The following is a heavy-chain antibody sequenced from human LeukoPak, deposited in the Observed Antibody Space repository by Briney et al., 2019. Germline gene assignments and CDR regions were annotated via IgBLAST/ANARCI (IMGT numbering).Heavy chain of an antibody. CDR3: ARGRPRLGRVYFDY. D-gene: IGHD3-10*01. J-gene: IGHJ4*02. CDR2: IYYSGST. V-gene: IGHV4-39*01. CDR1: SGSSSSSSYY. Sequence: PSETLSLTCTLSSGSSSSSSYYWGWIRQPPGKGLEWIGSIYYSGSTYYNPSLKSRVTISVDTSKNQFSLKLSSVTAADTAVYYCARGRPRLGRVYFDYWGQGTLVTVSS.